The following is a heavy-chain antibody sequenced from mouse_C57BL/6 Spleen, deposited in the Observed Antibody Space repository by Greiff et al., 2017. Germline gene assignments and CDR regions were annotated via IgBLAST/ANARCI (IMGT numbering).Heavy chain of an antibody. CDR3: ARRWLRGAMDY. V-gene: IGHV5-17*01. CDR1: GFTFSDYG. CDR2: ISSGSSTI. J-gene: IGHJ4*01. Sequence: EVKLVESGGGLVKPGGSLKLSCAASGFTFSDYGMHWVRQAPEKGLEWVAYISSGSSTIYYADTVKGRFTISRDNAKNTLFLQMTSLRSEDTAMYYCARRWLRGAMDYWGQGTSVTVSS. D-gene: IGHD2-2*01.